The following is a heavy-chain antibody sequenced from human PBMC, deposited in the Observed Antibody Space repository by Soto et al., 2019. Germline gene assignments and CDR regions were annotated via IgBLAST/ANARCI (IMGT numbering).Heavy chain of an antibody. D-gene: IGHD2-2*01. V-gene: IGHV3-30-3*01. J-gene: IGHJ4*02. CDR1: GFSFSNYA. CDR3: ARDFPYCGSTSCYSAAPKY. Sequence: GGSLRLSCAASGFSFSNYAMHWVRQTPDKGLEWVAVMSHDGSSSFYADSVKGRFTISRDNSKTTLYLQMNSLSTEDTAVYYCARDFPYCGSTSCYSAAPKYWGQGTLVTVSS. CDR2: MSHDGSSS.